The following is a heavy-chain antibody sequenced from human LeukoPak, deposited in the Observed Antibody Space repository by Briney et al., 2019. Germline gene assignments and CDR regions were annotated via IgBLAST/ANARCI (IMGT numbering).Heavy chain of an antibody. V-gene: IGHV3-49*04. CDR2: IRSKAYGGTT. J-gene: IGHJ4*02. CDR1: GFTFGDYA. CDR3: TRTYPGSIAARPPYFDY. Sequence: GSLRLSCTASGFTFGDYAMSWVRQAPGKGLEWVGFIRSKAYGGTTEYAASVKGRFTISRDDSKSIAYLQMNSLKTEDTAVYYCTRTYPGSIAARPPYFDYWGQGTLVTVSS. D-gene: IGHD6-6*01.